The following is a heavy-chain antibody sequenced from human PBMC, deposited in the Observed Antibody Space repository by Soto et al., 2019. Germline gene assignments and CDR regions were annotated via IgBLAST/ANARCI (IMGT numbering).Heavy chain of an antibody. Sequence: QVQLVQSGAEEKKPGASVKVSCKASGYTFTSYAMHWVRQAPGQRLEWMGWINAGNGNTKYSQKFQGRVTITRDTSASSAYMELSSLRSEDTAVYYCARGSGYYSWEDYWGQGTLVTVSS. CDR1: GYTFTSYA. D-gene: IGHD3-22*01. CDR2: INAGNGNT. CDR3: ARGSGYYSWEDY. J-gene: IGHJ4*02. V-gene: IGHV1-3*05.